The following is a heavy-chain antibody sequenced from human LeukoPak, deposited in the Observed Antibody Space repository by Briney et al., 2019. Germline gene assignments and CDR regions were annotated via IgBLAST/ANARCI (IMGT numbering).Heavy chain of an antibody. J-gene: IGHJ4*02. CDR3: ARGGMGSGYEH. Sequence: ASVKASCKASGYTFTGYYIYWVRQAPGQGLEWMGWINPNSGDTNFAQKFQGRVTMTRDTSITTAYMDPSRLTVDDTAVYYCARGGMGSGYEHWGQGTLVSVSS. D-gene: IGHD5-12*01. CDR1: GYTFTGYY. V-gene: IGHV1-2*02. CDR2: INPNSGDT.